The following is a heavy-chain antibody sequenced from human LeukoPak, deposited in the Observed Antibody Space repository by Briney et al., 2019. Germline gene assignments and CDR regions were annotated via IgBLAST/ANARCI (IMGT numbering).Heavy chain of an antibody. CDR3: ARDDWGDYWYFDL. CDR1: GYTFTGYY. Sequence: ASVKVSCKASGYTFTGYYMHWVRQAPGQGLEWMGRINPNSGGTNYAQKFQGMVTMTRDTSISTAYMELSSLRSDDTAVYYCARDDWGDYWYFDLWGRGTLVTDSS. D-gene: IGHD3-9*01. V-gene: IGHV1-2*06. J-gene: IGHJ2*01. CDR2: INPNSGGT.